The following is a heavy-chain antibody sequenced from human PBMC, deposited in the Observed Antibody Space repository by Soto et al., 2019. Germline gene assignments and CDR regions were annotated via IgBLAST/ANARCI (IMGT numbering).Heavy chain of an antibody. Sequence: QVQLVESGGGVVQPGRSLRLSCAASGFTFSSYGMHWVRQAPGKGLEWVAVIWFDGSNQYYADSVKGRFTISRDNSKNTLYLQMNSLRAEDTAVYYCARGVGTYYNGIDVWGQGTTVTVSS. J-gene: IGHJ6*02. CDR3: ARGVGTYYNGIDV. D-gene: IGHD1-26*01. CDR1: GFTFSSYG. V-gene: IGHV3-33*01. CDR2: IWFDGSNQ.